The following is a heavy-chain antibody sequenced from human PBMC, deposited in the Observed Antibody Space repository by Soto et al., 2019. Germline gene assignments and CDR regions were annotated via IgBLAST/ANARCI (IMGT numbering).Heavy chain of an antibody. V-gene: IGHV4-39*01. CDR1: GGSISSSSYY. CDR3: ARRVGFYDFWSGYYFEGSYFDY. CDR2: IYYSGST. D-gene: IGHD3-3*01. J-gene: IGHJ4*02. Sequence: QLQLQESGPGLVKPTETLSLTCTVSGGSISSSSYYWGWIRQPPGKGLEWIGSIYYSGSTYHNPSLKSRVPISVDTSKNQFSLKLSSVTAADTAVYYCARRVGFYDFWSGYYFEGSYFDYWGQGTLVTVSS.